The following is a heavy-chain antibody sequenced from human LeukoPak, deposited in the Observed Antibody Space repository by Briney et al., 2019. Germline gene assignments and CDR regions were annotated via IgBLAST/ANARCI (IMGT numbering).Heavy chain of an antibody. V-gene: IGHV5-51*01. J-gene: IGHJ4*02. Sequence: GESLKISCKGSGYSFTSYWIGWVRQMPGKGLEWMGFIYPGDSDTRYSPSFQGQVTISADKSISTAYLQWSSLKASDTAMYYCARHGDCSGGSCTMYFDYWGQGTLVTVSS. CDR2: IYPGDSDT. CDR1: GYSFTSYW. D-gene: IGHD2-15*01. CDR3: ARHGDCSGGSCTMYFDY.